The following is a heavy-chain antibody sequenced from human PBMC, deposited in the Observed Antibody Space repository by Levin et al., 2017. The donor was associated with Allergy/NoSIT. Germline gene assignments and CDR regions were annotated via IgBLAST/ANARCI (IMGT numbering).Heavy chain of an antibody. CDR2: INGGGFNT. Sequence: GESLKISCAVSGFTISEYAMAWVRQAPGKGLEWVSVINGGGFNTYYGDSVKGRFTVSRDDSKDTLYLDLNSLRAEDTAVYYCAKKQGGTSGFSFDVWGQGTMVTVSS. V-gene: IGHV3-23*01. CDR1: GFTISEYA. D-gene: IGHD1-1*01. J-gene: IGHJ3*01. CDR3: AKKQGGTSGFSFDV.